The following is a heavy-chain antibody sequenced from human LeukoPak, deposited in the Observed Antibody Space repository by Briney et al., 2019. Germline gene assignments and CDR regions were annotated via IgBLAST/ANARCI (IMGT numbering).Heavy chain of an antibody. Sequence: GGSLRLSCATSGFTFTTYWMNWVWQAPGKGLEWVANIKPDGTEKFYGDSVKGRFTISRDNAKNSLFLQMDSLRAEDTAVYYCAKEDEKFDYWGQGTLVTVSS. CDR1: GFTFTTYW. CDR2: IKPDGTEK. CDR3: AKEDEKFDY. J-gene: IGHJ4*02. V-gene: IGHV3-7*03.